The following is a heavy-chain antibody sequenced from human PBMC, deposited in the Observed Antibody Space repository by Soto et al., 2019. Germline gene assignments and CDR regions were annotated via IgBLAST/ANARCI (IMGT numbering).Heavy chain of an antibody. CDR2: ISWDGGST. CDR3: AKAGRGEYYYYYYGMDV. CDR1: GFTFDDYT. J-gene: IGHJ6*02. D-gene: IGHD3-16*01. Sequence: EVQLVESGGVVVQPGGSLRLSCAASGFTFDDYTMHWVRQAPGKGLEWVSLISWDGGSTYYADSVKGRFTISRDNSKNSLYLQMNSLRTEDTALYYCAKAGRGEYYYYYYGMDVWGQGTTVTVSS. V-gene: IGHV3-43*01.